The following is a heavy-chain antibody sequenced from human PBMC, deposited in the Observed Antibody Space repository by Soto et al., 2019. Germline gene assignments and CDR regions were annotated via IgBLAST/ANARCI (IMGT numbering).Heavy chain of an antibody. D-gene: IGHD3-10*01. Sequence: PGGSLRLSCQTSGFTFEPLGMHWVRQSPRKGLEWVASITAYSTVAFYADSVRGRITISRDDAKTSLYLQLNSLRVDDTATYYCARGVQYFGESAPHRGATYGWFGPWGQGTVVTVSS. V-gene: IGHV3-21*01. J-gene: IGHJ5*02. CDR2: ITAYSTVA. CDR1: GFTFEPLG. CDR3: ARGVQYFGESAPHRGATYGWFGP.